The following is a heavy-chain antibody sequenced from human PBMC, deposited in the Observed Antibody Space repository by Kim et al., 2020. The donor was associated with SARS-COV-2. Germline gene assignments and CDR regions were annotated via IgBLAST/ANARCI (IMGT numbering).Heavy chain of an antibody. CDR3: VREDSSHGYGRFDP. CDR1: GFTFSDYY. CDR2: ISNSGSRV. Sequence: GGSLRLSCAASGFTFSDYYMSWVRQAPGKGPEWVSYISNSGSRVYYADSVKGRFTISRDNAQNSLFLQMNSLRAEDTAVYYCVREDSSHGYGRFDPGGQGTRVSVPS. D-gene: IGHD5-12*01. J-gene: IGHJ5*02. V-gene: IGHV3-11*01.